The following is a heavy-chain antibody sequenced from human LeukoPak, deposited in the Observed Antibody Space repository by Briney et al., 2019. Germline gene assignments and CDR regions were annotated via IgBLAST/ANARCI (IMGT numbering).Heavy chain of an antibody. V-gene: IGHV3-48*01. J-gene: IGHJ6*03. Sequence: GRSLRLSCAASGFTFSSYWMNWVRQAPGKGLEWVSYISSSSSTIYYADSVKGRFTISRDNAKNSLYPQMNSLRAEDTAVYYCARDTVTTGYYYYYYMDVWGKGTTVTVSS. CDR1: GFTFSSYW. D-gene: IGHD4-11*01. CDR2: ISSSSSTI. CDR3: ARDTVTTGYYYYYYMDV.